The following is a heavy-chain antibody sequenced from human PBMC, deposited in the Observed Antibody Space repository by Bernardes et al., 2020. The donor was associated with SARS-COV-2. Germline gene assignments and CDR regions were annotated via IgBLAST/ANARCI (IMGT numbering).Heavy chain of an antibody. Sequence: SETLSLTCTVSGGSISSGRYHWSWIRQHPGKGLEWIGYIFYTGSTDYNPSLESRVSISLDSSNNQFSLKLSSATAADTAVYFCARARTPYSYYYGMDVWGQGTTVTVSS. D-gene: IGHD2-21*01. CDR3: ARARTPYSYYYGMDV. CDR2: IFYTGST. V-gene: IGHV4-31*03. J-gene: IGHJ6*02. CDR1: GGSISSGRYH.